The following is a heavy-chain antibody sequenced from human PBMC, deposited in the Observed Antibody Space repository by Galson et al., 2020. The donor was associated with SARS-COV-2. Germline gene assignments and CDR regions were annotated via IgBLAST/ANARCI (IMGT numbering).Heavy chain of an antibody. Sequence: GGSLRLSCAASGFTFTDYGMQWVRQAPGKGLEWVAVIQYDGSNKYHADAVKGRFTISRDNSKNTLYLQMNSLRVEDTAVYYCAKTYDISDVAFDIWGQGTMFTVSS. CDR1: GFTFTDYG. CDR3: AKTYDISDVAFDI. CDR2: IQYDGSNK. J-gene: IGHJ3*02. D-gene: IGHD3-22*01. V-gene: IGHV3-30*18.